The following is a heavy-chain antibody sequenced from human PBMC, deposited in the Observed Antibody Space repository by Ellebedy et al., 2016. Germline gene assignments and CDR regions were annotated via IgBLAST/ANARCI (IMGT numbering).Heavy chain of an antibody. Sequence: SETLSLTCTVSGGSISSSSYYWGWICQPPGTGLEWIGSIYYSGSTYYNPSLKSRVTISVDTSKNQFSLKLSSVTAADTAVYYRARVASGSYVYWGQGTLVTVSS. CDR3: ARVASGSYVY. J-gene: IGHJ4*02. V-gene: IGHV4-39*01. D-gene: IGHD1-26*01. CDR2: IYYSGST. CDR1: GGSISSSSYY.